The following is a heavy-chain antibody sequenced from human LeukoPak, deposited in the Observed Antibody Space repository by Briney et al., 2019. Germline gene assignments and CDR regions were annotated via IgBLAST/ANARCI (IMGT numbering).Heavy chain of an antibody. CDR1: GFTLSSYW. V-gene: IGHV3-7*01. D-gene: IGHD2-2*02. Sequence: PGGSLRLSCAASGFTLSSYWMSWVRQDAGEGREWVAKIKQDGSEKYYVDSVKGRFTISRDNAKNSLYLQMNSLRAEDTAVYYCATSLPGGYCSSTSCYKAAFDIWGQGTMVTVSS. J-gene: IGHJ3*02. CDR2: IKQDGSEK. CDR3: ATSLPGGYCSSTSCYKAAFDI.